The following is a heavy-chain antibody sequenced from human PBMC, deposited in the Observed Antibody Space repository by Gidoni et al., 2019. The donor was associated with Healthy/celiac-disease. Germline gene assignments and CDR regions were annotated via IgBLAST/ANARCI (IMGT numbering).Heavy chain of an antibody. CDR3: ARGSIAVAGHDY. D-gene: IGHD6-19*01. CDR2: IYTSGST. Sequence: QVQLQESCPGLVKPSQTLSLTCTVSGGSISSGSYYWSWIRQPAGKGLEWIGRIYTSGSTNYNPSLKSRVTISVDTSKNQFSLKLSSVTAADTAVYYCARGSIAVAGHDYWGQGTLVTVSS. J-gene: IGHJ4*02. CDR1: GGSISSGSYY. V-gene: IGHV4-61*02.